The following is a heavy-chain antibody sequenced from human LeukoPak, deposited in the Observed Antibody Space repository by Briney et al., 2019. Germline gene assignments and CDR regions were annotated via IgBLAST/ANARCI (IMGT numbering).Heavy chain of an antibody. Sequence: SETLSLTCTVSGGSIRSYHWSWIRQPPGKRLEWIGYIYDSGSTNYNPSLKSRVTISIDTSKNQFSLKLSSVTAADTAVYYCARASHDYGDYSHFDYWGQGTLVTVSS. D-gene: IGHD4-17*01. J-gene: IGHJ4*02. CDR1: GGSIRSYH. CDR2: IYDSGST. CDR3: ARASHDYGDYSHFDY. V-gene: IGHV4-59*01.